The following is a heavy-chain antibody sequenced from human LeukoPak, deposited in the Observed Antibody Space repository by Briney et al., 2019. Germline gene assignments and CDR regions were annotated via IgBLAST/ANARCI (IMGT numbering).Heavy chain of an antibody. D-gene: IGHD3-9*01. V-gene: IGHV1-2*02. J-gene: IGHJ4*02. CDR3: ARDLRTGYYYFDY. CDR2: INPNSGGT. CDR1: GYTFTSYG. Sequence: ASVKVSCKASGYTFTSYGISWVRQAPGQGLEWMGWINPNSGGTNYAQKFQGRVTMTRDTSISTAYMELSRLRSDDTAVYYCARDLRTGYYYFDYWGQGTLVTVSS.